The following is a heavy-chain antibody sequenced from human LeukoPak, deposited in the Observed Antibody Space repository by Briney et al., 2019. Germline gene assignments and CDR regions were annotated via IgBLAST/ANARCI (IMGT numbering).Heavy chain of an antibody. CDR2: ISSSSSYI. Sequence: PGGSLRLSCAASGFTFSSYSMNWVRQAPGKGLEWVSSISSSSSYIYYADSVKGRFTISRDNAKNSLYLQMNGLRAEDTAVYYCARGPQVGADAFDIWGQGTMVTVSS. J-gene: IGHJ3*02. D-gene: IGHD1-26*01. CDR1: GFTFSSYS. CDR3: ARGPQVGADAFDI. V-gene: IGHV3-21*01.